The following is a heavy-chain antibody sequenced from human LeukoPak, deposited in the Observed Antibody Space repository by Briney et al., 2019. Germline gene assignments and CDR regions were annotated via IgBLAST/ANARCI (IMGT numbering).Heavy chain of an antibody. Sequence: PGGSLRLSCAASGFTFSNYAITWVRQAPGKGLEWVSTISSSGTNTYYADSVKGRFTLSRDNSKNTLYLQMNSLRAEDTAVYYCAKDGHYDSSGFTLQYWGQGTLVTVSS. D-gene: IGHD3-22*01. CDR1: GFTFSNYA. CDR3: AKDGHYDSSGFTLQY. J-gene: IGHJ1*01. CDR2: ISSSGTNT. V-gene: IGHV3-23*01.